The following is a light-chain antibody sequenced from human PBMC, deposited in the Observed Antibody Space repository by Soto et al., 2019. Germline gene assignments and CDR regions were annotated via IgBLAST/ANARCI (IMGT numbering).Light chain of an antibody. V-gene: IGLV2-14*03. CDR3: STYTSSRTR. Sequence: QSALTQPASVSGSPGQSITISCTGTSSDIGGYIYVSWYQHHPGKAPKLLIYDVSNRPSGVSNRFSGSKSGNTASLTISGLQVEDEADYFCSTYTSSRTRFGGGTKATVL. CDR1: SSDIGGYIY. J-gene: IGLJ2*01. CDR2: DVS.